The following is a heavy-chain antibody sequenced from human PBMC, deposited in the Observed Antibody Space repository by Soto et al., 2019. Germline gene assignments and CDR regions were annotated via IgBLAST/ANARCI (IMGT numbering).Heavy chain of an antibody. CDR1: GGSISSDY. D-gene: IGHD3-9*01. V-gene: IGHV4-59*12. CDR2: IYYSGST. J-gene: IGHJ5*02. Sequence: SETLSLTCTVSGGSISSDYWSWIRQPPGKGLEWIGYIYYSGSTNYTPSLKSRVTISVDRSKNQFSLKLSSVTAAATAVYYCARDRSSDIGFDPWGQGTLVTVSS. CDR3: ARDRSSDIGFDP.